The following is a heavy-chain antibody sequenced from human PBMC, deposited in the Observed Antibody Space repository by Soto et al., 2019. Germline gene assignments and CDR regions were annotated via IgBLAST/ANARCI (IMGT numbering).Heavy chain of an antibody. Sequence: SETLSLTCTVSGGSISGYYWSWIRQPPGKGLEWIGHIYYRGNTHYNPSLKSRVTISVDTSKNQFSLNLSSVTAADTAVYFCARLTPQWPYLDYWGQGTLVTVSS. CDR2: IYYRGNT. V-gene: IGHV4-59*08. D-gene: IGHD6-19*01. J-gene: IGHJ4*02. CDR3: ARLTPQWPYLDY. CDR1: GGSISGYY.